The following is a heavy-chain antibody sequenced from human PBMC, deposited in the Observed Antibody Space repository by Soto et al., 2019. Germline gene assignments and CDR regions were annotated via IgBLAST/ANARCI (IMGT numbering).Heavy chain of an antibody. CDR2: LSRSGNNR. Sequence: GGSLRLSCAASGFTFSDYAMNWVRQAPGQGLEWVSTLSRSGNNRYYADSVKGRFTISRDNSMNTLPLLLWGLRADDSAVYFCAKDRQGRAPEPHPIPSGRSYSLDSWGPGTLVTVSS. CDR3: AKDRQGRAPEPHPIPSGRSYSLDS. J-gene: IGHJ4*02. CDR1: GFTFSDYA. D-gene: IGHD3-10*01. V-gene: IGHV3-23*01.